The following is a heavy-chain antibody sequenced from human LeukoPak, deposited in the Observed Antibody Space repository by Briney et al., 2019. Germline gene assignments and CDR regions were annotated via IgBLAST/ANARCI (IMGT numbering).Heavy chain of an antibody. D-gene: IGHD4-17*01. V-gene: IGHV4-38-2*02. CDR1: GYSISSGYY. Sequence: SETLSLTCTVSGYSISSGYYWGWIRQPPGKGLEWIGSIYHSGSTYYNPSLKSRVTISVDTSKNQFSLKLSSVTAADTAVYYCAKARVSGWATVTFDAFDIWGQGTMVTVSS. CDR3: AKARVSGWATVTFDAFDI. CDR2: IYHSGST. J-gene: IGHJ3*02.